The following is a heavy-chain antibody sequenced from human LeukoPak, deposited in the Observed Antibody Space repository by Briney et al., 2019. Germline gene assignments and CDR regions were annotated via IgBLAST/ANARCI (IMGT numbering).Heavy chain of an antibody. J-gene: IGHJ4*02. CDR3: ASQLGGTTFH. D-gene: IGHD1/OR15-1a*01. CDR1: GVSINTYF. CDR2: VYYNGIT. V-gene: IGHV4-59*01. Sequence: SETLSLTCTVSGVSINTYFWSWIRQPPVKGLEWIGYVYYNGITNYNPSLKSRVSISLDTSKNQFSLRLNSVTAAETAVYYCASQLGGTTFHWGQGTLVTYSS.